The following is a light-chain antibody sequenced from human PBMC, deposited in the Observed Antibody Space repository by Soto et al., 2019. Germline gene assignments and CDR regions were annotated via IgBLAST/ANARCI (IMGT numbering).Light chain of an antibody. CDR1: RGHSKYA. V-gene: IGLV4-69*01. Sequence: QPVLTQSPSASASLGASVKLTCTLSRGHSKYAIAWHQQQPEKGPRYLMRLNSDGRHIKGDGIPDRFSGSSSGAERYLSISSLQSEDEADYYCQTWGTGFQVFGTGTKLTVL. CDR2: LNSDGRH. CDR3: QTWGTGFQV. J-gene: IGLJ1*01.